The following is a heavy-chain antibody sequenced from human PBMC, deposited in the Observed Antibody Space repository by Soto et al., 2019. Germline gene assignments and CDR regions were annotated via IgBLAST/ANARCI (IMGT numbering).Heavy chain of an antibody. CDR1: GYMFTDYA. CDR2: INADNGST. Sequence: QVQLVQSGAEVKKPGASVKVSCKASGYMFTDYAVHWVRQAPGHSLDYMGWINADNGSTKLSQWFEGRLTVTWDASATSVYMELSDLRCEDTAVYFCAIMLGDSLDLWGQGALVTVSS. V-gene: IGHV1-3*01. CDR3: AIMLGDSLDL. D-gene: IGHD3-16*01. J-gene: IGHJ5*02.